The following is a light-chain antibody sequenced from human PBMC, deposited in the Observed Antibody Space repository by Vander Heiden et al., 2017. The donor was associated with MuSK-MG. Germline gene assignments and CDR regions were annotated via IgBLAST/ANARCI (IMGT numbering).Light chain of an antibody. V-gene: IGLV3-19*01. CDR3: NSRDSSGNHLRV. CDR2: GKN. Sequence: SSELTQDPAVSVALGQTVRITCQGDSLRSYYAIWYQQKPGQAPVLVIYGKNNRPSGTPDRFSGSSSGNTASLTITGAQAEDEADYYCNSRDSSGNHLRVFGGGTKLTVL. J-gene: IGLJ2*01. CDR1: SLRSYY.